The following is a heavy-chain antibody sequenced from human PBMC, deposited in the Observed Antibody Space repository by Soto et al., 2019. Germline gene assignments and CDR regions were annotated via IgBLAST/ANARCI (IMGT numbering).Heavy chain of an antibody. CDR1: GFPFAGNV. J-gene: IGHJ5*02. Sequence: QVQLVQSGAGVKKPGASVRVSCRSSGFPFAGNVFFWGPKAPGQGLEGMGWINVDNGNTNLSKKFQGRFTFARETSASTAYMELSSLRSEDTAVYYCARGLPTTVTILQSWGQGTLVTVAS. CDR2: INVDNGNT. CDR3: ARGLPTTVTILQS. V-gene: IGHV1-3*01. D-gene: IGHD4-17*01.